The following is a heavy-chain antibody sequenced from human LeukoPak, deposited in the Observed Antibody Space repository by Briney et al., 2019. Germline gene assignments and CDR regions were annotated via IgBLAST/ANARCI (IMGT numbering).Heavy chain of an antibody. D-gene: IGHD2-15*01. CDR2: ISGSGGST. V-gene: IGHV3-23*01. CDR3: AKCGGGSCYSNYFDY. J-gene: IGHJ4*02. CDR1: GFTFGDYA. Sequence: SGGSLRLSCTAPGFTFGDYAMSWVCQAPGKGLEWVSVISGSGGSTCYADSVKGRFTISRDNSKNTLYLLMNSLRAEGTAVYYCAKCGGGSCYSNYFDYWGQGTLVTVSS.